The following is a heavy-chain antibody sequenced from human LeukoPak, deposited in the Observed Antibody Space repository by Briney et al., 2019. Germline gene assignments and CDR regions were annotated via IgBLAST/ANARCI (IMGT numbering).Heavy chain of an antibody. J-gene: IGHJ4*02. V-gene: IGHV1-46*01. CDR2: INPSGGRT. D-gene: IGHD3-22*01. CDR3: ARAGYDSSGYYSY. Sequence: GIINPSGGRTSYEQKSQGRVTMTRDTSTSTVYMELSSLRSEDTAVYYCARAGYDSSGYYSYWGQGTLVTVSS.